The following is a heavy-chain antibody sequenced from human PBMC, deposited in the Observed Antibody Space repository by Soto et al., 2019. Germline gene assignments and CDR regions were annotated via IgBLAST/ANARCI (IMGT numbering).Heavy chain of an antibody. D-gene: IGHD1-26*01. CDR3: ARGWWEREGYLMDV. CDR2: IYYGGTT. CDR1: CFSFIFHD. V-gene: IGHV4-59*08. J-gene: IGHJ6*02. Sequence: TATLFLICPFFCFSFIFHDWTCIRQPPGKGLEWVGYIYYGGTTSYNPSLKSRVTISLETSKNQFSLRLNSVTAADTAVYYCARGWWEREGYLMDVWGQGTTVS.